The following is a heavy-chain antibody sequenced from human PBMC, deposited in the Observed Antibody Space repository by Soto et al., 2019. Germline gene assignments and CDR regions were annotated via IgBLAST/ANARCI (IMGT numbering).Heavy chain of an antibody. CDR3: ARLTMAQDAFEI. J-gene: IGHJ3*02. CDR1: GYTFTSYG. CDR2: ISAYNGKT. Sequence: QVQLEQSGAEVKKPGASVKVSCKASGYTFTSYGISWVRQAPGQGLEWMGWISAYNGKTNYAQKLQGRVTMTTDTSTSTADMELRSLRSDDTAVYYCARLTMAQDAFEIWGQGTMVTVSS. V-gene: IGHV1-18*01. D-gene: IGHD3-10*01.